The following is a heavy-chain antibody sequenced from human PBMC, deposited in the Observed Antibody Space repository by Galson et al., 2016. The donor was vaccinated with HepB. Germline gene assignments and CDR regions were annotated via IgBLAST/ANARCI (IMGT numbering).Heavy chain of an antibody. V-gene: IGHV2-5*01. CDR1: GFSLPNNAVG. CDR2: VYWNDDK. J-gene: IGHJ2*01. D-gene: IGHD3-16*01. Sequence: PALVKPTQTLTLTCTFSGFSLPNNAVGVGWLRQPPGKALEWLALVYWNDDKRYSSSLKTRLTITKDTSKNQVVLTMTNMDPVDTATYYCARYMGPDWYFDLWGRGTLGSVSS. CDR3: ARYMGPDWYFDL.